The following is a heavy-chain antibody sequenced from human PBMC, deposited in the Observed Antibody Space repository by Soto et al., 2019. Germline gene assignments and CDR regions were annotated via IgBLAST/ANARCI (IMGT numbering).Heavy chain of an antibody. Sequence: GESLKISCSGSGYNFANYWIGWVRQMPGKGLEWMGIIYPSDSDTRYSPSFEGQVTISADRSISTAYLQWNSLKASDTAMYFCARGDSSDYSTATPADYWGQGTLVTVSS. V-gene: IGHV5-51*01. J-gene: IGHJ4*02. CDR1: GYNFANYW. D-gene: IGHD3-22*01. CDR2: IYPSDSDT. CDR3: ARGDSSDYSTATPADY.